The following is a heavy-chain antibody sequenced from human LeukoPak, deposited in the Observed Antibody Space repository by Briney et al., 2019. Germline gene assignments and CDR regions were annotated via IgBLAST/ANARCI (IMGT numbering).Heavy chain of an antibody. J-gene: IGHJ5*02. CDR3: AKSREDWFDP. V-gene: IGHV3-30*18. CDR1: GFTFSSYG. D-gene: IGHD1-26*01. Sequence: PGRSLRLSCAASGFTFSSYGMHWVRQAPGKGLEWVAVISYDGSNKYYAGSVKGRFTISRDNSKNTLYLQMNSLRAEDTAVYYCAKSREDWFDPWGQGTLVTVSS. CDR2: ISYDGSNK.